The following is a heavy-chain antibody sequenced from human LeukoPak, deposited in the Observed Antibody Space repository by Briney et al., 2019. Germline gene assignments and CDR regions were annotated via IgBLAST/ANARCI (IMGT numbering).Heavy chain of an antibody. J-gene: IGHJ5*02. Sequence: SETLSLTCAVYGGSFSGYYWSWIRQPPGKGLEWIGEINHSGSTNYNPSLKSRVTISVDTSKNQFSLKLSSVTAADTAVYYCERRGALLWFGELFGWFDPWGQGTLVTVSS. V-gene: IGHV4-34*01. CDR2: INHSGST. CDR1: GGSFSGYY. D-gene: IGHD3-10*01. CDR3: ERRGALLWFGELFGWFDP.